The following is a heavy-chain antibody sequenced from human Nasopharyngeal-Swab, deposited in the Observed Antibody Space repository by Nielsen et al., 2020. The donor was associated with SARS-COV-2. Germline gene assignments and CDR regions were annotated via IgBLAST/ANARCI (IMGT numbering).Heavy chain of an antibody. D-gene: IGHD5-24*01. V-gene: IGHV1-46*01. CDR1: GYTFTRYY. J-gene: IGHJ4*02. CDR2: INPSGGST. Sequence: ASVKVSCKASGYTFTRYYMHWVRQAPGQGLEWMGIINPSGGSTSYAQKFQGRVTMTRDTSTSTVYMELSSLRSEDTAVYYCARETGGDGYNGGLGYWGQGTLVTVSS. CDR3: ARETGGDGYNGGLGY.